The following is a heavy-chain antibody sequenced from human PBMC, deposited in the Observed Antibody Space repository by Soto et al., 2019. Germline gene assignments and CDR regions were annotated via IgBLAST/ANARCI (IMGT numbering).Heavy chain of an antibody. CDR2: VSPENKNA. D-gene: IGHD2-21*02. V-gene: IGHV1-8*01. CDR3: EVTTDY. J-gene: IGHJ4*02. CDR1: GYTFTEYD. Sequence: QVQVIQSRAEVKKPGASVKVSCKTSGYTFTEYDINWVRQAPGQGPEYMGWVSPENKNAGYAPQFRGRVSMTTDTTISTAYLEVTNLTYEDTAVYYCEVTTDYWGQGTMVTVSS.